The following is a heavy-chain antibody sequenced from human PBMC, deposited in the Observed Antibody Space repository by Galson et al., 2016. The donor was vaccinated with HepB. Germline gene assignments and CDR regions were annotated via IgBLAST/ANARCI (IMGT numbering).Heavy chain of an antibody. V-gene: IGHV3-23*01. D-gene: IGHD3-3*01. CDR1: GFTFSSYA. Sequence: SLRLSCAASGFTFSSYAMSWVRQAPGKGLEWVSAISGSGGSTYYADSVKGRFTISRDNSKNTLYLQMNSLRAEDTAVYYCANRGEFLEWLSPFDYWGRVTITKDNSRSTLYPTMKRLGDREQAGYFCSKWGGVFGWLSPFDYWGQGTLVTVSS. CDR3: ANRGEFLEWLSPFDYWGRVTITKDNSRSTLYPTMKRLGDREQAGYFCSKWGGVFGWLSPFDY. CDR2: ISGSGGST. J-gene: IGHJ4*02.